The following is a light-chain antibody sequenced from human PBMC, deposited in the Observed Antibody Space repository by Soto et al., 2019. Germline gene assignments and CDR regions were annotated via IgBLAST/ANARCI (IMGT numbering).Light chain of an antibody. Sequence: EIVLTQSPVTLSLSPGERATLSCRASQSFTTFLAWYQQKPCQAPRLLIYDASNRATGIPARFSGSGSGTDFTLTISSLKPEDFAVYYCQQRTNWPLTFGGGTKVEIK. CDR1: QSFTTF. J-gene: IGKJ4*01. CDR2: DAS. V-gene: IGKV3-11*01. CDR3: QQRTNWPLT.